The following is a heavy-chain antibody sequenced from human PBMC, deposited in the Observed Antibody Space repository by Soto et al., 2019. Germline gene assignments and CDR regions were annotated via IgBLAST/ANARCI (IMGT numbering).Heavy chain of an antibody. Sequence: ASVKVSCKASGYTFTSYGISCVRQAPGQGLEWMGWISAYNGNTNYAQKLQGRVTMTTDTSTSTAYMELRSLRPDDTAVYYCARDHDRGYYLAWGQGTLVTVSS. V-gene: IGHV1-18*01. J-gene: IGHJ5*02. CDR1: GYTFTSYG. CDR2: ISAYNGNT. CDR3: ARDHDRGYYLA. D-gene: IGHD3-22*01.